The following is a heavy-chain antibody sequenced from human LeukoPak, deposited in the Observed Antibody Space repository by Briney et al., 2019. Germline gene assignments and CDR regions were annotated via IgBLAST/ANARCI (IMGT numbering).Heavy chain of an antibody. J-gene: IGHJ4*02. CDR3: ARGGGSYEELDY. D-gene: IGHD1-26*01. CDR1: GFTFSSYG. CDR2: ISYDGSNK. Sequence: PGGSLRLSCAASGFTFSSYGMHWVRQAPGKGLEWVAVISYDGSNKYYADSVKGRFTISRDNSKNTLYLQMNSLRAEDTAVYYCARGGGSYEELDYWGQGTLVTVSS. V-gene: IGHV3-30*03.